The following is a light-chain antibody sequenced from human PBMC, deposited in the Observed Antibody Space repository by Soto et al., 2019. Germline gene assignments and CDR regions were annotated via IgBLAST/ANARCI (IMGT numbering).Light chain of an antibody. CDR2: EVS. Sequence: QSALTQPASVSGSPGQSITISCTGTSSDVGGYNYVSWYQQHPGKAPKLLIYEVSNRPSGVSNRFSASKSGNTASLSISGLQAEDEADYYCTSYTSSSTFYVFGPGTRSPS. J-gene: IGLJ1*01. CDR3: TSYTSSSTFYV. V-gene: IGLV2-14*01. CDR1: SSDVGGYNY.